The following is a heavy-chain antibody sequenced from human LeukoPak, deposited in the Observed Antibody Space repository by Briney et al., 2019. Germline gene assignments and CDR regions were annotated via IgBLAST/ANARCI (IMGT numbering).Heavy chain of an antibody. J-gene: IGHJ4*02. D-gene: IGHD3-10*01. Sequence: SENLSLTCAVYGGSFSGYYWSWLRQPPGKGLEWIGEINHSGSTNYNPSLKSRVTISVDTSKNQFSLKLSSVTAADTAVYYCGSGLGYYGSGSYVKVDYWGQGTLVTVSS. CDR2: INHSGST. CDR3: GSGLGYYGSGSYVKVDY. CDR1: GGSFSGYY. V-gene: IGHV4-34*01.